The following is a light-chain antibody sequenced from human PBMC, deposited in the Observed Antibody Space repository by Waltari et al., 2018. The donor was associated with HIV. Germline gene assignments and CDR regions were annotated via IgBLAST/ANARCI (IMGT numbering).Light chain of an antibody. CDR3: AAWDDSLSGSWV. Sequence: QSVMTQPPSASGTPGQRVTISCSGSSSNIGRNYVNWYQQLPGTTPKLLIERNNRRPSGVPDRFSGSKSGTSASLASSGLRSEDEADYYCAAWDDSLSGSWVFGGGTQVTVL. CDR1: SSNIGRNY. J-gene: IGLJ3*02. CDR2: RNN. V-gene: IGLV1-47*01.